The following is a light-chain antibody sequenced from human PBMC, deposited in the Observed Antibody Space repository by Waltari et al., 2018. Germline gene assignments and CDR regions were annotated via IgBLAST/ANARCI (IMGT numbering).Light chain of an antibody. V-gene: IGLV2-11*01. CDR2: DVT. CDR3: SSYAGSYTWV. J-gene: IGLJ3*02. Sequence: QSALTQPRSVSGSPGQSVTISCTGTRSDVGSYNFVSWYQQHPGKAPKLMIYDVTQRPSGVPHRFSGSKSCNTASLTISGLQPEDEADYYCSSYAGSYTWVFGGGTKLTVV. CDR1: RSDVGSYNF.